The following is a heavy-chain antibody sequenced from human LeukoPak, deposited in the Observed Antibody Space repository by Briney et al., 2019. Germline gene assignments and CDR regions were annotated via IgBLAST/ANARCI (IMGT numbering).Heavy chain of an antibody. J-gene: IGHJ4*02. Sequence: GGSLRLSCAASGFTFSSNAMSWVRQAPGKGLEWVSVISGSGGRTYYADSVKGRFTISRDNSKNTLYLQMNSLRAEDTAVYYCASPIVGATGYWGQGTLVTVSS. V-gene: IGHV3-23*01. D-gene: IGHD1-26*01. CDR1: GFTFSSNA. CDR3: ASPIVGATGY. CDR2: ISGSGGRT.